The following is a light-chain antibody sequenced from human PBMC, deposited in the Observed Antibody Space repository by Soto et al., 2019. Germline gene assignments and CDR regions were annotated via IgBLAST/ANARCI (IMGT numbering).Light chain of an antibody. V-gene: IGKV3-15*01. Sequence: EILMTQSPASLSVSPGEKAALSCRSSQIIQSDLAWYQQKPGQGPRLLIHGASPRATGITVRFSGSGTGTEFTLIIRRPQSEDFAVYYCPQRSNWPLTLGPGTRLDIK. CDR2: GAS. CDR3: PQRSNWPLT. CDR1: QIIQSD. J-gene: IGKJ5*01.